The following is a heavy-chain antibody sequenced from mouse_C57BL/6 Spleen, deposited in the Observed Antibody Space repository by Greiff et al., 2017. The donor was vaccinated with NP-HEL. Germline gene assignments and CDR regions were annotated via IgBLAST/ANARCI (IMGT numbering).Heavy chain of an antibody. CDR2: IDPSDSYT. CDR1: GYTFTSYW. CDR3: ARLGPGRAWFAY. Sequence: VQLQQPGAELVMPGASVKLSCKASGYTFTSYWMHWVKQRPGQGLEWIGEIDPSDSYTNYNQKFKGKSTLTVDKSSSTAYMQLSSLTSEDSAVYYCARLGPGRAWFAYWGQGTLVTVSA. J-gene: IGHJ3*01. V-gene: IGHV1-69*01. D-gene: IGHD4-1*01.